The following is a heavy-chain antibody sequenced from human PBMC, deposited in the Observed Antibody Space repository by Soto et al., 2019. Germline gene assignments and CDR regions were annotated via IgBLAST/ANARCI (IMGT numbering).Heavy chain of an antibody. CDR1: GFTFDDYA. D-gene: IGHD3-3*01. J-gene: IGHJ3*02. Sequence: GGSLRLSCAASGFTFDDYAMHWVRQAPGKGLEWVSGISWNSGSIGYADSVKGRFTISRDNAKNSLYLQMNSLRAEDTALYYCAKDTIFGVQKGAFDIWGQGTMVTVSS. V-gene: IGHV3-9*01. CDR3: AKDTIFGVQKGAFDI. CDR2: ISWNSGSI.